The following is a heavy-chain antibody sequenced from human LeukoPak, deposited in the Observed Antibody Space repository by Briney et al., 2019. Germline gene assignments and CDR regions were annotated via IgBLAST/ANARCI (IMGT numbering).Heavy chain of an antibody. V-gene: IGHV3-9*01. CDR3: AKDPRMVKNWYFDL. CDR1: GFTFDDYA. J-gene: IGHJ2*01. CDR2: ISWNSGSI. Sequence: GGSLRLSCAASGFTFDDYAMHWVRQAPGKGLEWVSGISWNSGSIGYADSVKGRFTISRDNAKNSLYLQMNSLRAEDTASYYCAKDPRMVKNWYFDLWGRGTLVTVSS. D-gene: IGHD2-21*01.